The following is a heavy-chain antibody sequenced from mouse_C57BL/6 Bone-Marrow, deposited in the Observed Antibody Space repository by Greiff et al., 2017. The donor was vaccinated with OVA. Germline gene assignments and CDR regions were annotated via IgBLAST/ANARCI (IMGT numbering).Heavy chain of an antibody. CDR3: ARRGAYYSNYFYYFDY. CDR1: GYTFTSYW. Sequence: VQLQQPGAELVRPGSSVKLSCKASGYTFTSYWMHWVKQRPIQGLEWIGNIDPSDSETHYNQKFKDKATLTVDKSSSTAYMQLSSLTSEDSAVYYCARRGAYYSNYFYYFDYWGRGTTLTVSS. V-gene: IGHV1-52*01. J-gene: IGHJ2*01. CDR2: IDPSDSET. D-gene: IGHD2-5*01.